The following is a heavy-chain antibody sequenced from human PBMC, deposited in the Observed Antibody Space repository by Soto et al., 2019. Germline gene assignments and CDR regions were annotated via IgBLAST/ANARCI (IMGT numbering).Heavy chain of an antibody. D-gene: IGHD3-3*01. CDR2: IIPNFGAA. CDR3: AGTPLRIDPLFQF. Sequence: QVQLVQSGAEVRKPGSSVKVSCKASRGTFSSNSFSWVRQAPGQGFEYMGGIIPNFGAANYAQRFKDRVTFPADESTSIFDLVLSGQRPRDAAVYFCAGTPLRIDPLFQFWGHGTLEIGSS. V-gene: IGHV1-69*01. CDR1: RGTFSSNS. J-gene: IGHJ1*01.